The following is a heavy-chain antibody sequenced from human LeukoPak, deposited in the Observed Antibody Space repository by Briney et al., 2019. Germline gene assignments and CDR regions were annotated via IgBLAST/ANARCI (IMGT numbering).Heavy chain of an antibody. J-gene: IGHJ4*02. CDR1: GYSISSGYY. V-gene: IGHV4-38-2*01. CDR3: ARSRERNRFGELCY. CDR2: IYHSGST. Sequence: PSETLSLTCAVSGYSISSGYYWDWIRQPPGKGLEWIGSIYHSGSTYYNPSLKSRVTISVDTSKNQFSLNLSSVTAADTAVYYCARSRERNRFGELCYWGQGTLVTVSS. D-gene: IGHD3-10*01.